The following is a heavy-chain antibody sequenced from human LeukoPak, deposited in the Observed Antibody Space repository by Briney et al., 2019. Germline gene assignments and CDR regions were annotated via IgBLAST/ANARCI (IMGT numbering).Heavy chain of an antibody. V-gene: IGHV5-51*01. D-gene: IGHD6-6*01. CDR3: ARLYSSSNWYFDL. Sequence: PGESLKISCKGSGYSFTNYWIGWVRQMPGKGLEWMGVIHPGDSDTRYSPSFQGQVTISADKSISTAYLQWSSLKASDTAMYYCARLYSSSNWYFDLWGRGTLVTVSS. J-gene: IGHJ2*01. CDR2: IHPGDSDT. CDR1: GYSFTNYW.